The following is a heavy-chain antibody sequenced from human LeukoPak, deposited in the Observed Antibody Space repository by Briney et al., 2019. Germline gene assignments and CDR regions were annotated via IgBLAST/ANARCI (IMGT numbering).Heavy chain of an antibody. D-gene: IGHD3-16*01. CDR1: GGSITSSLY. CDR3: ARASVLLSADY. Sequence: SETLSLTCTVSGGSITSSLYWSWIRQSPGKGLEWIGYIYNSGGTKYNPSLKSRLTISVDTSKNQFSLNLSSVTAADTAVYYCARASVLLSADYWGQGTLVTVSS. CDR2: IYNSGGT. J-gene: IGHJ4*02. V-gene: IGHV4-59*11.